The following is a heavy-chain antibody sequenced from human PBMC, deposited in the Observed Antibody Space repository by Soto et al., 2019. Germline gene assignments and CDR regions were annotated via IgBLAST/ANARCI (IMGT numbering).Heavy chain of an antibody. CDR2: IYHSGST. Sequence: ETLSLTCAVSGGSISSSNWWSWVRQPPGKGLEWIGEIYHSGSTNYNPSLKSRVTISVDKSKNQFSLKLSSVTAADTAVYYCAREGYYDILTGYSYFDYWGQGTLVTVSS. V-gene: IGHV4-4*02. J-gene: IGHJ4*02. CDR3: AREGYYDILTGYSYFDY. CDR1: GGSISSSNW. D-gene: IGHD3-9*01.